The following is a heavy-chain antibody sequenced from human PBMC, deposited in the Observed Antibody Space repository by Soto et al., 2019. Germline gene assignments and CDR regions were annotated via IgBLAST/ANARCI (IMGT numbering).Heavy chain of an antibody. Sequence: SQTLSLTCAISGDSVSSNSAAWNWIRQSPSRGLEWLGRAYYRSQWFYDSAVSVKSRITVIPDTSKNQFSLQLSSVTPEDTAVYYCTKQKGDSRTYNGLDARGQGTTVTVSS. V-gene: IGHV6-1*01. CDR2: AYYRSQWFY. CDR3: TKQKGDSRTYNGLDA. CDR1: GDSVSSNSAA. D-gene: IGHD2-21*02. J-gene: IGHJ6*02.